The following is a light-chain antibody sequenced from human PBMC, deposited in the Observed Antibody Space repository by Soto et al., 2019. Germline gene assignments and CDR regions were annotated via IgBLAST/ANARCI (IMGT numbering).Light chain of an antibody. CDR1: QSIASN. V-gene: IGKV3-15*01. CDR3: QQYNNWFRT. CDR2: GAS. J-gene: IGKJ1*01. Sequence: EIVLTQSPATLSVSPGERATLSCRASQSIASNLAWYQQTPGQAPRLLIYGASTKATGIPARFSGSGSGTEFTLTISSLQSEESAVYYCQQYNNWFRTVGQGTKVDIK.